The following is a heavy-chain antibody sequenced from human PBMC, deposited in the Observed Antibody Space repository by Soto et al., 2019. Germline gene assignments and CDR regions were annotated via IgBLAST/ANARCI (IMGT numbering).Heavy chain of an antibody. V-gene: IGHV3-72*01. Sequence: GGSLRLSCAASGFTFSDHYMDWVRQAPGKGLEWVGRTRNKANSYTTEYAASVKGRFTISRDDSKNSLYLQMNSLKTKDTAVYYCARDTRTRDAAFDIWGQGTMVTVSS. D-gene: IGHD1-7*01. CDR2: TRNKANSYTT. CDR1: GFTFSDHY. J-gene: IGHJ3*02. CDR3: ARDTRTRDAAFDI.